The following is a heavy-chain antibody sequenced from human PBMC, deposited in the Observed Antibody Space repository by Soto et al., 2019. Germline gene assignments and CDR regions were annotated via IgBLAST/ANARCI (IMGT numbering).Heavy chain of an antibody. CDR3: ARDKRYSSGCLDY. V-gene: IGHV1-69*06. D-gene: IGHD6-19*01. CDR1: GCTFSSYA. CDR2: INPIFGTA. J-gene: IGHJ4*02. Sequence: ASVKVSCKASGCTFSSYAISWVRQAPGQGLEWMGGINPIFGTANYAQKFQGRVTITADKSTSTAYMELSSLRSEDTAVYYCARDKRYSSGCLDYWGQGTRGTVSS.